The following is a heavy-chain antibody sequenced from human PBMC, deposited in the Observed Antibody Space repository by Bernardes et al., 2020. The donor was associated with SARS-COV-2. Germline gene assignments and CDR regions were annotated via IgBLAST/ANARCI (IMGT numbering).Heavy chain of an antibody. CDR1: GGSFSGYY. V-gene: IGHV4-34*01. Sequence: SEPLSLTCTVYGGSFSGYYWTWIRQPPGKGLEWIGEINNSGSTNYNPSLKSRVTISLDTSKKQFSLKLNSVSAADTAVYYCAKEAQILGSLVFDIWGQGTMVTVSS. CDR2: INNSGST. CDR3: AKEAQILGSLVFDI. J-gene: IGHJ3*02. D-gene: IGHD5-18*01.